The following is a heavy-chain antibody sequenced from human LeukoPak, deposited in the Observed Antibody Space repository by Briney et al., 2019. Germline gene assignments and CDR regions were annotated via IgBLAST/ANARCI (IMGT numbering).Heavy chain of an antibody. CDR1: GGSFSGYY. D-gene: IGHD2-21*02. CDR3: ARHCLPYYYYYMDV. J-gene: IGHJ6*03. Sequence: PSETLSLTCAVYGGSFSGYYWSWMRQPPGKGLEWIGEINHSGSTNYNPSLKSRVTISVDTSKNQFSLKLSSVTAADTAVYYCARHCLPYYYYYMDVWGKGTTVTVSS. CDR2: INHSGST. V-gene: IGHV4-34*01.